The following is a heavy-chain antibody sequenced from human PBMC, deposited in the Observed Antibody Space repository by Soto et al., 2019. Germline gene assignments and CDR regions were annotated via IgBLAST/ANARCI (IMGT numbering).Heavy chain of an antibody. CDR3: ASTAITIPPGYFDY. D-gene: IGHD3-3*01. CDR2: IIPIFGTA. CDR1: GGTFSSYG. Sequence: ASVKVSCKASGGTFSSYGISWVRQAPGQGLEWMGGIIPIFGTANYAQKFQGRVTITADESTSTAYMELSSLRSEDTAVYYCASTAITIPPGYFDYWGQGTLVTVSS. V-gene: IGHV1-69*13. J-gene: IGHJ4*02.